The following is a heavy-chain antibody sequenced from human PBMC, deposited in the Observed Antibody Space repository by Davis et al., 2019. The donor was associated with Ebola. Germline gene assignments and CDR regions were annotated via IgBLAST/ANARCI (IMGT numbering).Heavy chain of an antibody. CDR1: GYSIRSTSFS. CDR2: ISYSGTP. CDR3: VRRVVGEEVSPFDH. J-gene: IGHJ4*02. D-gene: IGHD2-21*01. Sequence: PSETLSLTCTVSGYSIRSTSFSWGWIRQPPGKGLECIGTISYSGTPDYSPSLKSRLTISVDTSKNQFSLKLTSVTAADTAVYYCVRRVVGEEVSPFDHWGQGVLVTVSS. V-gene: IGHV4-39*01.